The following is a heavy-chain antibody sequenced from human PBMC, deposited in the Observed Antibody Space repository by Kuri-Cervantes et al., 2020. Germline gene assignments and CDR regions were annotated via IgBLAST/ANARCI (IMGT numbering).Heavy chain of an antibody. CDR3: ARGPLTSVTNAYFDY. J-gene: IGHJ4*02. V-gene: IGHV4-30-2*01. CDR2: IYHSGST. Sequence: SCAVSGGSISSGGYSWSWIRQPPGKGLEWIGYIYHSGSTYYNPSLKSRVTISVDTSKNQFSLKLSSVTAADTAVYYCARGPLTSVTNAYFDYWGQGTLVTVSS. CDR1: GGSISSGGYS. D-gene: IGHD4-17*01.